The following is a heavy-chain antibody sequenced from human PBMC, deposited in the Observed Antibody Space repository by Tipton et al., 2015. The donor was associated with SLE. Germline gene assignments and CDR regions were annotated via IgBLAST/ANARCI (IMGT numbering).Heavy chain of an antibody. CDR3: ARETINWPFLFDS. CDR2: IGNDGSNK. Sequence: RSLRLSCAASGFMFSDFGMNWVRQAPGKGLEWVALIGNDGSNKNYADSVKGRFTISRDNSKNTLYLQMNSLRAEDTAVYYCARETINWPFLFDSWGQGSLVTVSS. J-gene: IGHJ4*02. CDR1: GFMFSDFG. V-gene: IGHV3-33*01. D-gene: IGHD1-1*01.